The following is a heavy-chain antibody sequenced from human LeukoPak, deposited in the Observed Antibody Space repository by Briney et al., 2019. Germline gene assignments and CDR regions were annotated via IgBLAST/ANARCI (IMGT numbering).Heavy chain of an antibody. J-gene: IGHJ3*02. Sequence: GGSLRLSCAASGFTFSSYWMHWVRQAPGKGLVWVSRINSDGSSTSYADSVKGRFTISRDNAKNTLYLQMNSLRAEDTAVYYCAREGVYVPGEAFDIWGQGTMVTVSS. CDR2: INSDGSST. V-gene: IGHV3-74*01. CDR3: AREGVYVPGEAFDI. CDR1: GFTFSSYW. D-gene: IGHD5/OR15-5a*01.